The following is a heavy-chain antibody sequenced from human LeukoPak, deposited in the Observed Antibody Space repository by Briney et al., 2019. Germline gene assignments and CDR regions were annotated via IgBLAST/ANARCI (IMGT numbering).Heavy chain of an antibody. D-gene: IGHD3-16*02. Sequence: GGSLRLSCAAPGFIFSSYGMSWVRQAPGKGLEWVSIISGPGGSKYYADSVRGRFTISRDNSNNMLYLQMDNLGAEDTAVYYCVKRVSTLGAVLAPDFDCWGQGNLVTVSS. V-gene: IGHV3-23*01. J-gene: IGHJ4*02. CDR3: VKRVSTLGAVLAPDFDC. CDR1: GFIFSSYG. CDR2: ISGPGGSK.